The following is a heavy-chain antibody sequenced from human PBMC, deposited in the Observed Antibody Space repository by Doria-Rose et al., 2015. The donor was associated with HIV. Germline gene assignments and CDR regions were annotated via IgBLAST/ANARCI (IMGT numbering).Heavy chain of an antibody. Sequence: QVQLVQSGPVLVKPTETLTLTCTVSGVSLSSPGMGVSWIRQPPGKALEWLANIDSDDERSYNPSRKSRLTIARGTSKSQVVLTMTDMDPVDTATYYCARIKSSRWYHKYYFDFWGQGTLVIVSA. J-gene: IGHJ4*02. CDR1: GVSLSSPGMG. V-gene: IGHV2-26*01. D-gene: IGHD6-13*01. CDR3: ARIKSSRWYHKYYFDF. CDR2: IDSDDER.